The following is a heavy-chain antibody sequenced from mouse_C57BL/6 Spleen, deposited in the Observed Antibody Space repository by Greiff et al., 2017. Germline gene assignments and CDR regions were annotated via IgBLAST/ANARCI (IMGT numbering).Heavy chain of an antibody. CDR3: ARHGDYEGFAY. CDR1: GFTFSSYG. V-gene: IGHV5-6*01. CDR2: ISSGGSYT. J-gene: IGHJ3*01. D-gene: IGHD2-4*01. Sequence: EVMLVESGGDLVKPGGSLKLSCAASGFTFSSYGMSWVRQTPDKRLEWVATISSGGSYTYYPDSVKGRFTISRDNAKNTLYLQMSSLKSEDTAMYYCARHGDYEGFAYWGQGTLVTVSA.